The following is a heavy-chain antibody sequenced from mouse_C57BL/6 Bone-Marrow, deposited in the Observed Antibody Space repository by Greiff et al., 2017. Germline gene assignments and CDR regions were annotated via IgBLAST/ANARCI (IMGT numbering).Heavy chain of an antibody. Sequence: EVQLVESGGDLVKPGGSLKLSCAASGFTFSSYGMSWVRQTPDKRLEWVATISSGGSYTYYPDSVKGRFTISRDNAKNTLYLQMSSLKSEDTAMYYCARVRRYYAMDYWGQGTSVTVSS. D-gene: IGHD2-14*01. CDR1: GFTFSSYG. J-gene: IGHJ4*01. CDR2: ISSGGSYT. V-gene: IGHV5-6*01. CDR3: ARVRRYYAMDY.